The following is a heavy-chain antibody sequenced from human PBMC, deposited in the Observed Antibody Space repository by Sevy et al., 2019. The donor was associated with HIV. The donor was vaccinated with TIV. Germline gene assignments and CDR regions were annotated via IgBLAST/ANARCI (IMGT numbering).Heavy chain of an antibody. CDR2: IKSKTYGGTT. CDR3: TTDPGGRYGSGSYYRYYFDY. Sequence: GGSLRLSCAASGFTFSNAWMSWVRQAPGKGLEWVGRIKSKTYGGTTDYAAPVKGRFTISRDDSKNTLYLQMNSLKTEDTAVYYCTTDPGGRYGSGSYYRYYFDYWGQGTLVTVSS. CDR1: GFTFSNAW. J-gene: IGHJ4*02. V-gene: IGHV3-15*01. D-gene: IGHD3-10*01.